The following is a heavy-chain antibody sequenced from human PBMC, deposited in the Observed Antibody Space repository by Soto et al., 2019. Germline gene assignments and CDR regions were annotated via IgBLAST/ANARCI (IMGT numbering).Heavy chain of an antibody. V-gene: IGHV3-33*01. D-gene: IGHD6-13*01. CDR2: IWYDGSNK. Sequence: QVQLVESGGGVVQPGRSLRLSCAASGFTFSSYGMHWVRQAPGKGLEWVAVIWYDGSNKYYADSVKGRFTISRDNSKNTLYLQMNSLRAEDTAVYYCARGTGWLMRQLAIYDAFDIWGQGTMVTVSS. CDR1: GFTFSSYG. CDR3: ARGTGWLMRQLAIYDAFDI. J-gene: IGHJ3*02.